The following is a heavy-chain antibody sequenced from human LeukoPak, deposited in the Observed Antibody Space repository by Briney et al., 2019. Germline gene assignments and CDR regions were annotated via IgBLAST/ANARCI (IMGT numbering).Heavy chain of an antibody. J-gene: IGHJ4*02. CDR1: GLSFDSFG. Sequence: GGSLRLSCAASGLSFDSFGMSWVRQAAGKGLEWVSFIWYDGGNKYYADSVKGRFTISRDNSKNTVYLQMDNLRAEDTAVYYCAKDHGGNSWYYFDYWGQGTLVTVSS. D-gene: IGHD4-23*01. CDR2: IWYDGGNK. V-gene: IGHV3-30*02. CDR3: AKDHGGNSWYYFDY.